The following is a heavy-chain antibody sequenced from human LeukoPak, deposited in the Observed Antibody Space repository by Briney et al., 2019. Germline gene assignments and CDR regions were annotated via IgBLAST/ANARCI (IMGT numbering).Heavy chain of an antibody. J-gene: IGHJ4*02. D-gene: IGHD3-10*01. CDR1: GYIFTSNW. CDR3: ERQTRDGSGSRGYSFDF. CDR2: IYPGDSDT. Sequence: GESLKISCKGSGYIFTSNWIGWVRQMPGKGLEWMGIIYPGDSDTRYSPSFEGQVTISVDKSISTAYLQWSSLKASDTAMYYCERQTRDGSGSRGYSFDFWGQGTLVAVSS. V-gene: IGHV5-51*01.